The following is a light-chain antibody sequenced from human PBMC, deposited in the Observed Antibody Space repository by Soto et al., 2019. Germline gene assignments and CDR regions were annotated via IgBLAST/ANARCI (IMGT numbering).Light chain of an antibody. CDR1: RDMYNY. Sequence: IQFTQSPSFLSASVGYRFVIACRDSRDMYNYLAWYQQTPGKAPKLLIYGASNLQSGVPPRFSGSGSGTEFTLTISSLQPEDSATYYCQQDINYPWTFGQGTKVDIK. J-gene: IGKJ1*01. CDR2: GAS. CDR3: QQDINYPWT. V-gene: IGKV1-6*02.